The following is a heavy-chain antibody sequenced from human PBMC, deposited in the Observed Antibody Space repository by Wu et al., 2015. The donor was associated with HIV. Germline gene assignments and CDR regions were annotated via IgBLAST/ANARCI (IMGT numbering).Heavy chain of an antibody. CDR2: INPNSGGT. CDR1: GYTFTGYY. D-gene: IGHD1-7*01. Sequence: QVQLVQSGAEVKKPGASVKVSCKASGYTFTGYYMHWVRQAPGQGLEWMGWINPNSGGTNYAQKFQGRVTMTRDTSISTAYMELSRLRSDDTAIYYCAREAVVYNWNYGGFDYWGQGTLVTVSS. J-gene: IGHJ4*02. CDR3: AREAVVYNWNYGGFDY. V-gene: IGHV1-2*02.